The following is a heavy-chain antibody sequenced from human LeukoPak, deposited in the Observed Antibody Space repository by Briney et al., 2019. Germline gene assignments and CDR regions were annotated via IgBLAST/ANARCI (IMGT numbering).Heavy chain of an antibody. Sequence: SETLSLTCTVSGGSISSYYWSWIRQPPGKGLEWIGYIYYSGSTNYNPSLKSRVTISVDTSKNQFSLKLSSVTAADTAVYYCARGGYFDWLTRRYYYYGMDVWGQGTTVTVSS. V-gene: IGHV4-59*12. J-gene: IGHJ6*02. D-gene: IGHD3-9*01. CDR2: IYYSGST. CDR1: GGSISSYY. CDR3: ARGGYFDWLTRRYYYYGMDV.